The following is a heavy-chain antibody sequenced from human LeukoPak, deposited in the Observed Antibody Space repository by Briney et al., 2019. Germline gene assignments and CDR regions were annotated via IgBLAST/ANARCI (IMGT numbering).Heavy chain of an antibody. CDR3: AKMAYSNYDDY. CDR1: GFPFSSYA. Sequence: GGSLRLSCGASGFPFSSYAMSWVRRSRGKGLEWVSTICGSGGRTYYADSVKGRLIISRDNSKNTLYLQMNGLRAEDTAVYYCAKMAYSNYDDYWGQGTLVTVSS. D-gene: IGHD4-11*01. J-gene: IGHJ4*02. CDR2: ICGSGGRT. V-gene: IGHV3-23*01.